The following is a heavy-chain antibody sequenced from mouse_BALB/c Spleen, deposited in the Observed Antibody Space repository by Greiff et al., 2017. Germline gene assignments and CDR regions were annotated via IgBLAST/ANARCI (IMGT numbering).Heavy chain of an antibody. D-gene: IGHD4-1*01. V-gene: IGHV1-7*01. CDR1: GYTFTSYW. CDR2: INRSTGYT. Sequence: VQLQQSGAELAKPGASVKMSCKASGYTFTSYWMHWVKQRPGQGLEWIGYINRSTGYTEYNQKFKDKATLTADKSSSTAYMQLSSLTSEDSAVYYCARRGNWDAMDYWGQGTSVTVSS. CDR3: ARRGNWDAMDY. J-gene: IGHJ4*01.